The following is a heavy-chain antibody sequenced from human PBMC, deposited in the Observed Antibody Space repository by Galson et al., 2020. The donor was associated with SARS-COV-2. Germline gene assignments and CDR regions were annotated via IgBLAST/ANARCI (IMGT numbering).Heavy chain of an antibody. CDR2: INSDGSST. D-gene: IGHD3-3*01. CDR3: ARDPTSYYDFWSGYSYHYGMDV. J-gene: IGHJ6*02. V-gene: IGHV3-74*01. Sequence: GGSLRLSCAASGFTFSSSWMHWVRQAPGKGLVWVSRINSDGSSTSYADSVTGRFTISRDNAKNTLYLQMNSLRAEDTAVYYCARDPTSYYDFWSGYSYHYGMDVWGQGTTVTVSS. CDR1: GFTFSSSW.